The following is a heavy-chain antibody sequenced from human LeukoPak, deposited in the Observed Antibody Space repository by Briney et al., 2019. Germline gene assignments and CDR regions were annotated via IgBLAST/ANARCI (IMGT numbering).Heavy chain of an antibody. D-gene: IGHD2-21*01. V-gene: IGHV4-4*07. CDR2: LDSSGST. J-gene: IGHJ4*02. CDR1: GGSISGYY. Sequence: PSETLSVTCIVSGGSISGYYWSWIRQPAGKGLEWIGRLDSSGSTNYNSSLKSRVTMSIDRSQFSLRLTSVTAADTAIYYCARGTSCGSKCFFDYWGQGILVTVSS. CDR3: ARGTSCGSKCFFDY.